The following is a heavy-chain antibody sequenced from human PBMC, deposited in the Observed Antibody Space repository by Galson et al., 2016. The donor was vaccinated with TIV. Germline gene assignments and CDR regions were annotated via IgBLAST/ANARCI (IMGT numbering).Heavy chain of an antibody. J-gene: IGHJ4*02. CDR2: INWNGAST. D-gene: IGHD2-21*02. Sequence: SLRLSCAASGFTFDDYDFSWVRQAPGKGPEWVSSINWNGASTGHADSVKGRFTISRDNAKNSLYLQMNDLRVEDTAFYHCAREVTCGGACYYFDFWGQGTLVTVSS. CDR1: GFTFDDYD. CDR3: AREVTCGGACYYFDF. V-gene: IGHV3-20*01.